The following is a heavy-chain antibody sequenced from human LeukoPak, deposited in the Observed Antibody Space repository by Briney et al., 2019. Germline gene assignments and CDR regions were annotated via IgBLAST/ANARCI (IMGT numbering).Heavy chain of an antibody. J-gene: IGHJ4*02. V-gene: IGHV4-59*12. CDR1: GGSISSYY. Sequence: SETLSLTCTVSGGSISSYYWSWIRQPPGKGLERIGYIYYSGSTDYNPSLKSRVTISVDTSKNQFSLKLSSVTVADTAVYYCARRKYDYAWGSYLHIDYWGQGTLVTVSS. CDR3: ARRKYDYAWGSYLHIDY. D-gene: IGHD3-16*02. CDR2: IYYSGST.